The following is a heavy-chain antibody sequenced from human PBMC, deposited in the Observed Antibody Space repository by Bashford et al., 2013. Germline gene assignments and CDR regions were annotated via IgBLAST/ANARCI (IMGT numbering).Heavy chain of an antibody. Sequence: SETLSLTCTVSGASISTYYWSWVRQPAGKGLEWVGRTHTSGSTNYNPSLKSRVTMSVDTSESQLSLELRSVTAADTAVYYCARDSIDCSGGRCYWQSFDYWGQGTLVTVSS. V-gene: IGHV4-4*07. CDR1: GASISTYY. D-gene: IGHD2-15*01. J-gene: IGHJ4*02. CDR2: THTSGST. CDR3: ARDSIDCSGGRCYWQSFDY.